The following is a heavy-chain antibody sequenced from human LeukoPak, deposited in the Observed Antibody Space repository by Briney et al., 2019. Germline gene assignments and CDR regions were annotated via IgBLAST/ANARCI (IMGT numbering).Heavy chain of an antibody. CDR3: ARAVVTIFGVPYYMDV. CDR2: ISAYNGNT. V-gene: IGHV1-18*01. Sequence: GASVKVSCKASGYTFTSYGISWVRQAPGQGLECMGWISAYNGNTNYAQKLQGRVTMTTDTSTSTAYMELRSLRSDDTAVYYCARAVVTIFGVPYYMDVWGKGTTVTVSS. J-gene: IGHJ6*03. CDR1: GYTFTSYG. D-gene: IGHD3-3*01.